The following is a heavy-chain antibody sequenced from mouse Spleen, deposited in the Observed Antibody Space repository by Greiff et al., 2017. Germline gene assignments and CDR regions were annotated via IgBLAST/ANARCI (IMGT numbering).Heavy chain of an antibody. CDR1: GYTFTSYW. CDR2: INPSNGGT. V-gene: IGHV1-53*01. Sequence: VKLMESGTELVKPGASVKLSCKASGYTFTSYWMHWVKQRPGQGLEWIGNINPSNGGTNYNEKFKSKATLTVDKSSSTAYMQLSSLTSEDSAVYYCAREGVYYGDPGYWCFDVWGAGTTVTVSS. CDR3: AREGVYYGDPGYWCFDV. J-gene: IGHJ1*01. D-gene: IGHD2-13*01.